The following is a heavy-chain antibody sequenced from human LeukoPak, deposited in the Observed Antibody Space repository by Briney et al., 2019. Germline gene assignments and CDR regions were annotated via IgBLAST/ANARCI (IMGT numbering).Heavy chain of an antibody. Sequence: GASVKVSCKASGYTFTGYYMHWVRQAPGQGLEWMGWINPNSGGTNYAQKFQGRVTMTRDTSISTAYMELSRLRSDDTAVYYCARDLDTAMGRPWFDPWGQGTLVTVSS. V-gene: IGHV1-2*02. J-gene: IGHJ5*02. CDR1: GYTFTGYY. CDR3: ARDLDTAMGRPWFDP. D-gene: IGHD5-18*01. CDR2: INPNSGGT.